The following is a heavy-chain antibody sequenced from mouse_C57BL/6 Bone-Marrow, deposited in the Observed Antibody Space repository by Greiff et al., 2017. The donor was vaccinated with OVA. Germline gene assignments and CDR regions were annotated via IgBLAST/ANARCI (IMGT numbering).Heavy chain of an antibody. CDR1: GDSITSGY. J-gene: IGHJ4*01. V-gene: IGHV3-8*02. Sequence: EVKVVESGPSLVKPSQTLSLTCSVTGDSITSGYWNWIRKFPGNKLEYMGYISYRSNTYYNPSLKSRISITRDTSKNQYYLHLNSVTTEDTATYYCARDLAMDYWGQGTSVTVSS. CDR3: ARDLAMDY. CDR2: ISYRSNT.